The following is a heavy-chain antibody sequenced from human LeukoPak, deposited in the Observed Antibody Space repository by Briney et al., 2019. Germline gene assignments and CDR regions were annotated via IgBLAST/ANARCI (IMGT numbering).Heavy chain of an antibody. J-gene: IGHJ6*04. CDR3: AREKYSGYDWIYYYGMDV. V-gene: IGHV3-21*01. CDR2: ISSSSSYI. CDR1: GFTFSSYS. Sequence: GGSLRLSCAASGFTFSSYSMNWVRQAPGKGLEWVSSISSSSSYIYYADSVKGRFTISRDNAKNSLYLQMNSLRAEDTAVYYCAREKYSGYDWIYYYGMDVWGKGTTVTVSS. D-gene: IGHD5-12*01.